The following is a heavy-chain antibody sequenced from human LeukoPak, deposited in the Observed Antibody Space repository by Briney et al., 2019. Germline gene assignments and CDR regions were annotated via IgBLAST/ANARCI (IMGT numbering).Heavy chain of an antibody. J-gene: IGHJ4*02. CDR3: ARERRDGYKVYFDY. CDR1: GGSISSSSYY. Sequence: SETLSLTCTVSGGSISSSSYYWSWIRQPPGKGLEWIGYVYYSGSTNYNPSLKSRVTISVDASKNQFSLRLSSVTAADTAVSYCARERRDGYKVYFDYWGQGTLVTVSS. D-gene: IGHD5-24*01. CDR2: VYYSGST. V-gene: IGHV4-61*01.